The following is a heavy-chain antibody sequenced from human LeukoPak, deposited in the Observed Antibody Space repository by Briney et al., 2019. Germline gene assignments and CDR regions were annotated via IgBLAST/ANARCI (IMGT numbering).Heavy chain of an antibody. J-gene: IGHJ4*02. CDR1: GITLSNYG. CDR2: IGGSGGRT. V-gene: IGHV3-23*01. Sequence: GGSLRLSCAVSGITLSNYGMSWVRQAPGKGLEWVAGIGGSGGRTNYADSVKGRFTISRDSPKNTLYLQMNSLRAEDTAVYFCAKRGLVIRVVLVGFHKEAYYFDSWGQGALVTVSS. D-gene: IGHD2-21*01. CDR3: AKRGLVIRVVLVGFHKEAYYFDS.